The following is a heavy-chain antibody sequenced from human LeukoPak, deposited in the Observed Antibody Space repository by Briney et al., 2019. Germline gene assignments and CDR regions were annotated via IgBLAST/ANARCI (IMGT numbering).Heavy chain of an antibody. CDR2: ISSSSSYI. V-gene: IGHV3-21*01. D-gene: IGHD2-2*01. CDR1: GFTFSSYS. J-gene: IGHJ4*02. Sequence: GGSLRLSCAASGFTFSSYSMNWVRQAPGKGLEWVSSISSSSSYIYYADSVKGRFTISRDNAKNSLYLQMNSLRAEDTAVYYCARDPPLYCSSTSCYFRWGQGTRVTVSS. CDR3: ARDPPLYCSSTSCYFR.